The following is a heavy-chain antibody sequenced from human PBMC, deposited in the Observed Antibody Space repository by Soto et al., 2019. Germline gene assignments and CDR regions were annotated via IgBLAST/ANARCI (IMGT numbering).Heavy chain of an antibody. J-gene: IGHJ1*01. V-gene: IGHV1-69*10. CDR2: IIPFLGTT. CDR3: AREGYTSSSIHSFLDS. D-gene: IGHD6-6*01. Sequence: SVEVSGKASRGTFSSYGISWGRQAPGQGLEWMGRIIPFLGTTNYAQNLQDRLTVTADTSTNTAFMELSSLRSDDTAVYYCAREGYTSSSIHSFLDSWGQGT. CDR1: RGTFSSYG.